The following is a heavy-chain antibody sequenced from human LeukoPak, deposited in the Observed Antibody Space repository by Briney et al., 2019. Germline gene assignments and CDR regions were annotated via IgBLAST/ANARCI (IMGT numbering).Heavy chain of an antibody. D-gene: IGHD3-10*01. CDR1: GYTFTSYG. CDR2: ISAYNGNT. CDR3: ARDRWATRITMVRGVIPFDP. J-gene: IGHJ5*02. V-gene: IGHV1-18*01. Sequence: GASVKASCKASGYTFTSYGISWVRQAPGQGLGWMGWISAYNGNTNYAQKLQGRVTMTTDTSTSTAYMELRSLRSDDTAVYYCARDRWATRITMVRGVIPFDPWGQGTLVTVSS.